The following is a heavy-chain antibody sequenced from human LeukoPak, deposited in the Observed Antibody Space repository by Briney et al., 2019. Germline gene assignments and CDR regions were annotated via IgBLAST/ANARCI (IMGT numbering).Heavy chain of an antibody. CDR3: VGGKGADY. Sequence: RGSLRLSCAPSGFTLTSYSMNWVRQAPGGGLEWVSSISSGSSYIYYADLVKGRFTISRDNAKNSLYLQMNSLRAEDTAVYYWVGGKGADYWGQGTLVTVSS. J-gene: IGHJ4*02. D-gene: IGHD1-1*01. V-gene: IGHV3-21*01. CDR2: ISSGSSYI. CDR1: GFTLTSYS.